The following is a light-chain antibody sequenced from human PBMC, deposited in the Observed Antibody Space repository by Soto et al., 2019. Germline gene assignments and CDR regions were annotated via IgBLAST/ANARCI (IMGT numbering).Light chain of an antibody. CDR2: ANS. CDR3: QSYDNRLSGWV. V-gene: IGLV1-40*01. J-gene: IGLJ2*01. Sequence: QSVLTQPPAVSGAPGQRVTISCTGSTSNIGAGYDVHWYQQRPGTAPKLLIYANSNRPSGVPDRFSGSKSGTSASLAITGLQAEDEADYYCQSYDNRLSGWVFGGGTKLPVL. CDR1: TSNIGAGYD.